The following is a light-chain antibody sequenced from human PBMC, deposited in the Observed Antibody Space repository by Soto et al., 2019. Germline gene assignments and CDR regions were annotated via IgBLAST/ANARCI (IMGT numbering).Light chain of an antibody. CDR1: SSDVGSYNL. CDR3: CSYAGSSTLYV. J-gene: IGLJ1*01. V-gene: IGLV2-23*02. Sequence: QSVLTQPASVSGSLGQSITISCTGTSSDVGSYNLVSWYQQHPGKAPKLMIYEVSKRPSGVSNRFSGSKSGNTVSLTISGLQAEDEVDYYCCSYAGSSTLYVFVTGTKVTVL. CDR2: EVS.